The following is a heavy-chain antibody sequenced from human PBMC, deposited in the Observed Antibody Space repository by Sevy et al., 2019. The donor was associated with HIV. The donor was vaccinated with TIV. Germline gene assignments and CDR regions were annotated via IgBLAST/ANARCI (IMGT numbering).Heavy chain of an antibody. Sequence: GGSRRLSCAAFGFTLSSYWISWVRQVPGRGRGWVAKIKQVGIEKYYVDSVKGRFTISRDNAKNSLYLQMNSLRAEDTAVYYCARDQTGIAAAGILDYWGQGTLVTVSS. V-gene: IGHV3-7*01. CDR3: ARDQTGIAAAGILDY. CDR2: IKQVGIEK. CDR1: GFTLSSYW. J-gene: IGHJ4*02. D-gene: IGHD6-13*01.